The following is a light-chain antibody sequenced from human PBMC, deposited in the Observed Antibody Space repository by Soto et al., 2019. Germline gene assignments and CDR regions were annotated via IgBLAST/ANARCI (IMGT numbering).Light chain of an antibody. V-gene: IGKV1-8*01. CDR1: QGLSSY. Sequence: ASRMTQSPSSLSASTGARVTITCRASQGLSSYLAWYQQKPGKAPKLLIYAASTLQSGVPSRFSGSGSGTEFTLTIRCLQSEDFATYYCQQYYSYPYTFGQGTKLEIK. CDR3: QQYYSYPYT. CDR2: AAS. J-gene: IGKJ2*01.